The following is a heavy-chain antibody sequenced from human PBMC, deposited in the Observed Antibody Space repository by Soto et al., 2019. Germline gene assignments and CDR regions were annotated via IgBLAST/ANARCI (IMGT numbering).Heavy chain of an antibody. D-gene: IGHD3-22*01. CDR1: GGSISSGGYS. Sequence: QLQLQESGSGLVKPSQTLSLTCAVSGGSISSGGYSWSWIRQPPGKGLEWIGYIYHSGSTYYNTSVKRRVTISVDRSKNQFSLKLSSVTAADTAVYYCARGGVDYYDSSGYYFSPYYFDYWGQGTLVTVSS. J-gene: IGHJ4*02. CDR2: IYHSGST. CDR3: ARGGVDYYDSSGYYFSPYYFDY. V-gene: IGHV4-30-2*01.